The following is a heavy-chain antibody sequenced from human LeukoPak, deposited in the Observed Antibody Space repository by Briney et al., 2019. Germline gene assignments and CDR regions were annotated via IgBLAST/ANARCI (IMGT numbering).Heavy chain of an antibody. Sequence: PSETLSLTCTVSGGSISSYYWSWIRQPAGKGLEWIRRIYTSGSTNYNPSLKSRVTMSVDTSKNQFSLKLSSVTAADTAVYYCARENVEVPAAIRFAFDIWGQGTMVTVSS. J-gene: IGHJ3*02. V-gene: IGHV4-4*07. CDR3: ARENVEVPAAIRFAFDI. CDR2: IYTSGST. CDR1: GGSISSYY. D-gene: IGHD2-2*02.